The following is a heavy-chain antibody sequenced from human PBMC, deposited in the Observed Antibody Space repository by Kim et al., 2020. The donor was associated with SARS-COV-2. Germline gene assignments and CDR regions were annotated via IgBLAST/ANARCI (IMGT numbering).Heavy chain of an antibody. CDR1: GFTFSNAW. Sequence: GGSLRLSCEASGFTFSNAWMSWVRQAPGKGLEWVGRIRSKTDRGTADYAAPVKGRFTISRDDSKNTLYLQMNSLKTEDTAVYYYTTPGGTSCYDWGQGTLVTVSS. CDR3: TTPGGTSCYD. CDR2: IRSKTDRGTA. V-gene: IGHV3-15*01. D-gene: IGHD2-2*01. J-gene: IGHJ4*02.